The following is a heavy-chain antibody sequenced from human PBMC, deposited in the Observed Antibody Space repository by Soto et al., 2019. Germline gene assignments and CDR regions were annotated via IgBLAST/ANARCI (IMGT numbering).Heavy chain of an antibody. V-gene: IGHV4-61*01. CDR1: GGSVSNKTYY. D-gene: IGHD4-17*01. CDR2: VYYSGTT. J-gene: IGHJ4*02. CDR3: ARTTAVPNTLRSRYFFDY. Sequence: SETLSLTCSVSGGSVSNKTYYWSWIRQPPGKRLEWIGYVYYSGTTNYNPSLKSRVTISVDLSKNQFSLRLSSVTTADTALYYCARTTAVPNTLRSRYFFDYWGQGALVTVSS.